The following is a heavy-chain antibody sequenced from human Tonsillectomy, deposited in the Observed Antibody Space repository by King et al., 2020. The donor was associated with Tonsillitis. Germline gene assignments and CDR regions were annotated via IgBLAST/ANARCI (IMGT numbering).Heavy chain of an antibody. Sequence: VQLVESGGGLVQPGGSLRLSCAASGFTFSSYWMSWVRQAPGKGLEWVANIKQDGSEKYYVDSVKGRFTISRDNAKNSLYLQMNSLRAEDTAVYYCARDHAFALPPKLQWLVRNYYYYYGMDVWGQGTTVTVSS. J-gene: IGHJ6*02. V-gene: IGHV3-7*01. CDR2: IKQDGSEK. CDR3: ARDHAFALPPKLQWLVRNYYYYYGMDV. CDR1: GFTFSSYW. D-gene: IGHD6-19*01.